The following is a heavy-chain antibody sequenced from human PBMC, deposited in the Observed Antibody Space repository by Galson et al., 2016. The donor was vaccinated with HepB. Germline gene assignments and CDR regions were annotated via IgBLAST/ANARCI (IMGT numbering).Heavy chain of an antibody. D-gene: IGHD6-13*01. Sequence: SETLSLTCTVSGYSISSGYQWGWIRQSPGKGLEWIGSISHSGRTYYNPSLKSRVTMSVDTSKNRFSLNLTSVTTADTAVYYCARDHYSSSWFPEDWGQGTLVSVSS. CDR1: GYSISSGYQ. V-gene: IGHV4-38-2*02. J-gene: IGHJ4*02. CDR2: ISHSGRT. CDR3: ARDHYSSSWFPED.